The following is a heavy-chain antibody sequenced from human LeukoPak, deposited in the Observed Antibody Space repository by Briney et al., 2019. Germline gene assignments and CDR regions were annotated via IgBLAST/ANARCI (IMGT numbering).Heavy chain of an antibody. CDR1: GFTFSSYW. J-gene: IGHJ4*02. D-gene: IGHD1-26*01. Sequence: GGSLRLSCAASGFTFSSYWMHWVRQAPGKGLVWVSRINTDGSITNYADSVKGRFTISRDNAKNTLYVQMNSLRAEDTAVYYCARDHYTGSYYLPFDNWGQGTLVTVSS. CDR3: ARDHYTGSYYLPFDN. V-gene: IGHV3-74*01. CDR2: INTDGSIT.